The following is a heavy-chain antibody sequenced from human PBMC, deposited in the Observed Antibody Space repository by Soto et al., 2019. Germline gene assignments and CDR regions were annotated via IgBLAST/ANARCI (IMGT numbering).Heavy chain of an antibody. J-gene: IGHJ6*02. V-gene: IGHV1-46*02. D-gene: IGHD4-17*01. Sequence: QVQLVQSGAEVKKPGASVKVSCKAFGYTFNAFYMHWVRQAPGHGLECMGVINPSGDGTSYAQKFQGRVTMTRDTSTSKVYMELSSLRSEDTVVYYCARVALRYDYADVSGQGTTVTVSS. CDR1: GYTFNAFY. CDR3: ARVALRYDYADV. CDR2: INPSGDGT.